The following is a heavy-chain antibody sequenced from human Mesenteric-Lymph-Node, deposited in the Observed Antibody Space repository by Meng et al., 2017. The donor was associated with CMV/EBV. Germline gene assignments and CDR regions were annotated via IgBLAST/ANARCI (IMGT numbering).Heavy chain of an antibody. D-gene: IGHD1-26*01. V-gene: IGHV3-30*02. CDR3: AKDFARRGLGARPPVDY. Sequence: GESLRLSCAPSGFTFSMYGMHWVRQAPGKGLEWMAFIRFDGSKEYYADSVKGRLTISRDNSDNTLFLQLNSLRPEDTAVYYCAKDFARRGLGARPPVDYWGQGTLVTVSS. CDR1: GFTFSMYG. J-gene: IGHJ4*02. CDR2: IRFDGSKE.